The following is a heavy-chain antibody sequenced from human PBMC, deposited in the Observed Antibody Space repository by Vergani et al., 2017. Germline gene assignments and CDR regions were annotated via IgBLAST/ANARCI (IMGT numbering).Heavy chain of an antibody. D-gene: IGHD3-10*01. V-gene: IGHV3-30*02. Sequence: VQLVESGGGLIQPGGSLRLSCAASGFTFSSYGMHWVRQAPGKGLEWVAFIRYDGSNKYYADSVKGRFTISRDNSKNTLYLQMNSLRAEDTAVYYCARDGDYYGSGSLDYWGQGTLVTVSS. CDR1: GFTFSSYG. CDR2: IRYDGSNK. J-gene: IGHJ4*02. CDR3: ARDGDYYGSGSLDY.